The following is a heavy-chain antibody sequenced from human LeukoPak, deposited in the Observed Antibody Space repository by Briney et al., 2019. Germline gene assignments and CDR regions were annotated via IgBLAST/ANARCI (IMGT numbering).Heavy chain of an antibody. V-gene: IGHV3-23*01. J-gene: IGHJ4*02. Sequence: GGSLRLSCVASGFPFRSYAMTWVRQTPGKGLESVSVITDDEDTYYADSVKGRFTISRDNSQNTVFLQMNSLRVEDTAVYYCAKVDYWSPENYFDSWGQGALVTVSS. CDR3: AKVDYWSPENYFDS. D-gene: IGHD1-1*01. CDR1: GFPFRSYA. CDR2: ITDDEDT.